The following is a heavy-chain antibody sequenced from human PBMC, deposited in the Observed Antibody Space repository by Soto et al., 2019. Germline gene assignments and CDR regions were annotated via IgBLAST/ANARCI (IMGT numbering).Heavy chain of an antibody. Sequence: KQSQTLSLTCAISGDSVSSNSAAWNWIRQSPSRGLEWLGRTYYRSKWYNDYAVSVKSRITLNLDTSKTRFSLQRNSVTTEDTAGYYCARARPPAYYYGSGSYLNYYYYGMDVWGQGTTVTVSS. V-gene: IGHV6-1*01. D-gene: IGHD3-10*01. CDR1: GDSVSSNSAA. J-gene: IGHJ6*02. CDR2: TYYRSKWYN. CDR3: ARARPPAYYYGSGSYLNYYYYGMDV.